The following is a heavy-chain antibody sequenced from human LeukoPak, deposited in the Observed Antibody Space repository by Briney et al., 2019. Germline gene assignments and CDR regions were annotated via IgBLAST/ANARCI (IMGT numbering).Heavy chain of an antibody. D-gene: IGHD3-22*01. Sequence: GGSLRLSCAASGFTFSSYGMHWVRQAPGKGLEWVAFIRYDGSNKYYADSVKGRFTISRDNSKNTPYLQMNSLRAEDTAVYYCAKDGGYYYDSSAPGYYMDVWGKGTTVTVSS. J-gene: IGHJ6*03. CDR1: GFTFSSYG. V-gene: IGHV3-30*02. CDR3: AKDGGYYYDSSAPGYYMDV. CDR2: IRYDGSNK.